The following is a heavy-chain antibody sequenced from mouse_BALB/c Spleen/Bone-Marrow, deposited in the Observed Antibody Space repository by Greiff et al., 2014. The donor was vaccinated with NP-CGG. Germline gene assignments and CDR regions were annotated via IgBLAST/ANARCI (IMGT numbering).Heavy chain of an antibody. Sequence: VQLQQPGAELVKPGASVKLSCTASGFNIKDTYMHWVKQRPEQGLEWIGRIDPANGNTKYDPKFQGKATITADTSSNTAYLQLISLTSGDTAVYYCASYYYGSSSFAYWGQGTLVTVSA. CDR3: ASYYYGSSSFAY. CDR2: IDPANGNT. CDR1: GFNIKDTY. J-gene: IGHJ3*01. D-gene: IGHD1-1*01. V-gene: IGHV14-3*02.